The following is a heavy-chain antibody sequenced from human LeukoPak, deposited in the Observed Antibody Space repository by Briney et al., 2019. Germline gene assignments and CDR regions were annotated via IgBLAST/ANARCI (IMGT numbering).Heavy chain of an antibody. Sequence: PGGTLRLSSAASAFTCSSYEMNWVPQAPGKGLKWVSYISSSGSTIYYADSVKGRFTISRDNAKNSLYLQMNSLRAEDTAVYYCARDRLSGWTNRYFDYWGQGTLVTVSS. CDR1: AFTCSSYE. CDR3: ARDRLSGWTNRYFDY. V-gene: IGHV3-48*03. J-gene: IGHJ4*02. CDR2: ISSSGSTI. D-gene: IGHD6-19*01.